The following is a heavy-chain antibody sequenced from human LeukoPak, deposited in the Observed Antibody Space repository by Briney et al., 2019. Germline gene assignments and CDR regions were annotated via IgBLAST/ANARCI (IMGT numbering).Heavy chain of an antibody. CDR3: AKEAYCSSTSCYADY. D-gene: IGHD2-2*01. J-gene: IGHJ4*02. CDR2: ISGSGGST. CDR1: GFTFSSYA. V-gene: IGHV3-23*01. Sequence: GESLKISCAASGFTFSSYAMSWVRQAPGKGLEWVSAISGSGGSTYYADSVKGRFTISRDNSKNTLYLQMNSLRAEDTAVYYCAKEAYCSSTSCYADYWGQGTLVTVSS.